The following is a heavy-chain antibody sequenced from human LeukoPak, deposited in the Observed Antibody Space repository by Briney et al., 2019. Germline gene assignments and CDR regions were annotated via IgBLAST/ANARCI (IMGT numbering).Heavy chain of an antibody. D-gene: IGHD3-10*01. CDR1: GGSVSSGSYY. CDR2: MFTTGTI. J-gene: IGHJ6*03. Sequence: SETLSLTCTVSGGSVSSGSYYWSWIRQPAGKGLEWIGRMFTTGTINYNPSLKSRVTISVDKSKNQFSLKLSSVTAADTAVYYCARDCGDYYGSGSYYYYMDVWGKGTTVTVSS. V-gene: IGHV4-61*02. CDR3: ARDCGDYYGSGSYYYYMDV.